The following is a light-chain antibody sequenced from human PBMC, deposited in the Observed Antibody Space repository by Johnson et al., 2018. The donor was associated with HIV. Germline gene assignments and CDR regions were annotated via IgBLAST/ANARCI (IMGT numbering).Light chain of an antibody. Sequence: QAVLTQPPSVSAAPGQKVTISCSGSSSNIGNNYVSWYQQLPGTAPKLLIYETNKRPSGIPDRFSGSKSGTSATLGITGLQTGDAADYYSGTWDSSLSVYVFGTGTKATVL. CDR1: SSNIGNNY. J-gene: IGLJ1*01. CDR3: GTWDSSLSVYV. CDR2: ETN. V-gene: IGLV1-51*02.